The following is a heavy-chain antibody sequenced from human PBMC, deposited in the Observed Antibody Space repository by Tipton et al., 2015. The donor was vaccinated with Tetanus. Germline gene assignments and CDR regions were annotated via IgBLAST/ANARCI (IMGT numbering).Heavy chain of an antibody. CDR3: ARPSTTVTPRAFDV. CDR1: GASMSSSSYY. Sequence: TLSLTCNVSGASMSSSSYYWDWIRQPPGKGLEWIGSIYYSGSSYYNPSIESRVTISLDTTKNGFSLKLTPVTAADAAVYYCARPSTTVTPRAFDVWGQGTMVTVSS. D-gene: IGHD4-17*01. V-gene: IGHV4-39*01. J-gene: IGHJ3*01. CDR2: IYYSGSS.